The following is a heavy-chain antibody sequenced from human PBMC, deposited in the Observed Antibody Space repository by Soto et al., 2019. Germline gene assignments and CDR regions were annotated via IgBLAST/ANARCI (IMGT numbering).Heavy chain of an antibody. CDR2: ISSNGGST. J-gene: IGHJ5*02. CDR3: VKGPYDYGSGSYNWFDP. D-gene: IGHD3-10*01. V-gene: IGHV3-64D*06. Sequence: GGSLRLSCSASGFTFSSYVMHWVRQAPGKGLEYVSAISSNGGSTYYADSVKGRFTISRDNSKNTLYLQMSSLRAEDTAVYYCVKGPYDYGSGSYNWFDPWGQGTMVTVSS. CDR1: GFTFSSYV.